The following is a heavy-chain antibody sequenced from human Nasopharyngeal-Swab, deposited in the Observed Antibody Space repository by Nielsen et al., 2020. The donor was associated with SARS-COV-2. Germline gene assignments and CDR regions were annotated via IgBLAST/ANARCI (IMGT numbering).Heavy chain of an antibody. J-gene: IGHJ4*02. CDR3: TTSLLSMHY. D-gene: IGHD2/OR15-2a*01. Sequence: GESLKISCSVSGLTFSSYAMNWVRQAPGKGLEWLSYISSSSTTMSYADSVEDRFTISRDNAKNSLYLEMNRLRDKDTAIYYCTTSLLSMHYWGQGILVTVSS. CDR1: GLTFSSYA. V-gene: IGHV3-48*02. CDR2: ISSSSTTM.